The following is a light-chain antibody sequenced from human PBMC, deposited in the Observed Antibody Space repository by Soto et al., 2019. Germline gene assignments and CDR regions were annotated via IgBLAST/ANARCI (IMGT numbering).Light chain of an antibody. CDR3: QSYDSSLSGSGV. CDR2: GNS. CDR1: SSNIGAGYD. V-gene: IGLV1-40*01. Sequence: QSALMQPPSVSGAPGQRVTISCTGSSSNIGAGYDVHWYQQLPGTAPKLLIYGNSNRPSGVPDRFSGSKSGTSASLAITGLQAEDEADYYCQSYDSSLSGSGVFGGGTKLTVL. J-gene: IGLJ2*01.